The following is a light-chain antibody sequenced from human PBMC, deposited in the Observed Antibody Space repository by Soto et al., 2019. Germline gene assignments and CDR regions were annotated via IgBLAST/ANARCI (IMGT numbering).Light chain of an antibody. CDR3: QQTFSLPRT. CDR1: QTVRSY. J-gene: IGKJ1*01. Sequence: DTQMTPSPSSLSASVGDRVTITCRARQTVRSYVNWYQQKPGKAPNVLIYETSTLQDGVPSRFSGDGYGTDVTRSISRLHPEDFATYYCQQTFSLPRTFGQGTKVEI. V-gene: IGKV1-39*01. CDR2: ETS.